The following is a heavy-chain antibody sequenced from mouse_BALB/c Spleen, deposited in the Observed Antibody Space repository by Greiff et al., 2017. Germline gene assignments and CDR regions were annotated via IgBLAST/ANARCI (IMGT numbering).Heavy chain of an antibody. CDR2: INSDGGST. CDR1: EYEFPSHD. D-gene: IGHD2-1*01. V-gene: IGHV5-2*01. CDR3: ARHGGNYEGNAMDY. J-gene: IGHJ4*01. Sequence: EVKLMESGGGLVQPGESLKLSCESNEYEFPSHDMSWVRKTPEKRLELVAAINSDGGSTYYPDTMERRFIISRDNTKKTLYLQMSSLRSEDTALYYCARHGGNYEGNAMDYWGQGTSVTVSS.